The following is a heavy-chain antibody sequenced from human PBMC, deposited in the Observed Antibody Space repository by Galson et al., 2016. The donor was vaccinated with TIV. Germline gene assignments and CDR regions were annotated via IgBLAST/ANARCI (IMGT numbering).Heavy chain of an antibody. V-gene: IGHV1-2*04. J-gene: IGHJ3*02. CDR2: INPNSGGT. CDR3: AKIGQEHDAFDI. Sequence: SVKVSCKASGYTFTEYYIHWVRQAPGQGLEWMGWINPNSGGTMYAQKFQGWVTMTRDTSITTAYMELSRLKSDDTAVYYCAKIGQEHDAFDIWGQGTTVIV. CDR1: GYTFTEYY. D-gene: IGHD1/OR15-1a*01.